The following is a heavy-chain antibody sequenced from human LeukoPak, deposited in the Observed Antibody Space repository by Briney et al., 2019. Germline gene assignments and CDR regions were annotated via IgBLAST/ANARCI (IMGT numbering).Heavy chain of an antibody. CDR3: ARGWVVPAGPYPYYYYYYMDV. J-gene: IGHJ6*03. CDR2: IIPIFGTA. D-gene: IGHD2-2*01. V-gene: IGHV1-69*13. CDR1: GGTFSSYA. Sequence: SVKVSCKASGGTFSSYAISWVRQAPGQGLEWMGGIIPIFGTANYAQKFQGRVTITADESTSTAYMELSSLRSEDTAVYYCARGWVVPAGPYPYYYYYYMDVWGKGTTVTVSS.